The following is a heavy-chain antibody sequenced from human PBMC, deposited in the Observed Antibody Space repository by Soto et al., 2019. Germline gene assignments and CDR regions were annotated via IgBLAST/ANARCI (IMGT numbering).Heavy chain of an antibody. J-gene: IGHJ4*02. Sequence: SETLSLTCTVSGGSISSDYWSWIRQPPGKGLEWIGYLYYSGSTNYNPSLESRVTISIDTSKNHFSLRLSSVTAADTAVYYCARGGYCSGASCYSFVFDYWGQGTLVTVSS. D-gene: IGHD2-15*01. V-gene: IGHV4-59*01. CDR2: LYYSGST. CDR3: ARGGYCSGASCYSFVFDY. CDR1: GGSISSDY.